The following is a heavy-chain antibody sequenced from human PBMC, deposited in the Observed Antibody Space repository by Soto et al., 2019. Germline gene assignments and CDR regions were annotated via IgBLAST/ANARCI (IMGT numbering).Heavy chain of an antibody. CDR2: ISYDGSNK. CDR3: ANTGAGIAARPGLYGMDV. Sequence: QVQLVESGGGVVQPGRSLRLSCAASGFTFSSYGMHWVRQAPGKGLEWVAVISYDGSNKYYADSVKGRFTISRDNSKNTRYLQMNSLRAEDTAVYYCANTGAGIAARPGLYGMDVWGQGTTVTVSS. J-gene: IGHJ6*02. CDR1: GFTFSSYG. D-gene: IGHD6-6*01. V-gene: IGHV3-30*18.